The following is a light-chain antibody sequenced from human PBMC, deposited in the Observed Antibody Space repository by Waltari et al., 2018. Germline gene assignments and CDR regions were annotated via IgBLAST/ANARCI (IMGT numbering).Light chain of an antibody. CDR2: GAS. V-gene: IGKV1-9*01. CDR3: QQLKSYPRT. CDR1: QGIISY. J-gene: IGKJ2*02. Sequence: DIQLTQSPSFLSASVGDRVTITCRASQGIISYLAWYQQKPGKAPKVLIYGASTLQRGVPSRFSGSGSGTEFTLTISSLQPEDFATYYCQQLKSYPRTFGQGTKLGIK.